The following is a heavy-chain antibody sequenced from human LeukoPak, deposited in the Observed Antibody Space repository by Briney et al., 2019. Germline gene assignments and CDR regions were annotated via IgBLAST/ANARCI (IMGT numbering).Heavy chain of an antibody. D-gene: IGHD3-16*01. CDR3: AKNNKQLGLRFPHFDY. Sequence: GALRLSCAASGFTFSSYGMHWVRQAPGKGLEWVAFIRYDGSHTYYADSVKGRFTISRDNSKNTLYLQMNNLRAEDTAVYYCAKNNKQLGLRFPHFDYWGQGTLVTVSS. CDR2: IRYDGSHT. CDR1: GFTFSSYG. J-gene: IGHJ4*02. V-gene: IGHV3-30*02.